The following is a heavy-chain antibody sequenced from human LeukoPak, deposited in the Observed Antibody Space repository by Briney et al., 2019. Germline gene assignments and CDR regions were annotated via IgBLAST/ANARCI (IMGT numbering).Heavy chain of an antibody. CDR2: ISAYNGNT. Sequence: GASVKVSCKASGYTFTSYGISWVRQAPGQGLEWMGWISAYNGNTNYAQKLQGRVTMTTDTSTSTAYVELRSLRSDDTAVYYCARVDGDYYPLGYWGQGTLVTVSS. J-gene: IGHJ4*02. CDR3: ARVDGDYYPLGY. V-gene: IGHV1-18*01. CDR1: GYTFTSYG. D-gene: IGHD4-17*01.